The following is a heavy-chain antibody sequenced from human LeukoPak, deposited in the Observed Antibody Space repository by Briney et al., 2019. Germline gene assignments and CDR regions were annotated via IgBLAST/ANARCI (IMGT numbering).Heavy chain of an antibody. CDR2: IYYSGST. V-gene: IGHV4-39*01. CDR1: GGSISSSSYY. D-gene: IGHD6-19*01. CDR3: ARRFTSSGWYPASR. J-gene: IGHJ4*02. Sequence: SETLSLTCTVSGGSISSSSYYWGWIRQPPGKGLEWIGSIYYSGSTYYNPSLKSRVTISVDTSKNQFSLKLSSVTAADTAVYYCARRFTSSGWYPASRWGQGTLVTVSS.